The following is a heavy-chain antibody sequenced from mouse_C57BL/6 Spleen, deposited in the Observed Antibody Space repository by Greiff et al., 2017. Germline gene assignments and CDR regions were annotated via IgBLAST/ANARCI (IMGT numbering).Heavy chain of an antibody. CDR2: ILPGSGST. CDR3: ARRRAVYDGYYYAMDY. V-gene: IGHV1-9*01. CDR1: GYTFTGYW. D-gene: IGHD2-3*01. J-gene: IGHJ4*01. Sequence: VQGVESGAELMKPGASVKLSCKATGYTFTGYWIEWVKQRPGHGLEWIGEILPGSGSTNYNEKFKGKATFTADTSSNTAYMQLSSLTTEDSAIYYCARRRAVYDGYYYAMDYWGQGTSVTVSS.